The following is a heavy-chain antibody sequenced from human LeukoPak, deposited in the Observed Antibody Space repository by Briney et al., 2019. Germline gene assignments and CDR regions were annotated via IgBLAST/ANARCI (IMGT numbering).Heavy chain of an antibody. D-gene: IGHD3-3*01. Sequence: GGSLRLSCTASGFTFGDYAMSWVRQAPGKGLEWVGFIRSKAYGGTTEYAASVKGRFTISRDDSKSIAYLQMNSLKTEDTAVHYYIGDFWSGYPQYNWFDPWGQGTLVTVSS. V-gene: IGHV3-49*04. CDR3: IGDFWSGYPQYNWFDP. CDR1: GFTFGDYA. CDR2: IRSKAYGGTT. J-gene: IGHJ5*02.